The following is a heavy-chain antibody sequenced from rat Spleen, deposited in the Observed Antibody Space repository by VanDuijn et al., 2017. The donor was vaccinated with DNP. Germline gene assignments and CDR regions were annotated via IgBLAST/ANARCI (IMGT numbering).Heavy chain of an antibody. CDR2: FVYDGSSS. Sequence: ELQLVESGGGLVQPGRSLKLSCAASGFTFSDYSMAWVRQAPKKGLEWVATFVYDGSSSFYGESVTGRFIISRDKAKSTLYLQTSKLGSKDKAIYYCTSRGTGSDNWFAYWGQGTLVTVSS. D-gene: IGHD5-1*01. V-gene: IGHV5-7*01. J-gene: IGHJ3*01. CDR3: TSRGTGSDNWFAY. CDR1: GFTFSDYS.